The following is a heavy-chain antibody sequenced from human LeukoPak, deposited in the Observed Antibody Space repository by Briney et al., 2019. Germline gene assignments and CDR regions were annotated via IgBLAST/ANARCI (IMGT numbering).Heavy chain of an antibody. D-gene: IGHD2-21*01. CDR3: TRIGIGIIGRDPVDY. CDR2: IRSKTYGGAA. V-gene: IGHV3-49*04. J-gene: IGHJ4*02. CDR1: GFPFRAYA. Sequence: GGSLRLSCAASGFPFRAYAMSWVRLAPGKGLQWVGFIRSKTYGGAADYGASVKGRFTIYIDDSQSIAYLLMNRLEIEDTAVYYCTRIGIGIIGRDPVDYWGQGTLVTVSS.